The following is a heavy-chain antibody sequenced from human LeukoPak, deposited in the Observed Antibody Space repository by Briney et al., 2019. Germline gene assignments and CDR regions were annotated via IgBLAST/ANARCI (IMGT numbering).Heavy chain of an antibody. CDR2: INPNSGGT. V-gene: IGHV1-2*02. Sequence: GASVKVSCKASGYTFTGYYMHWVRQAPGQGLEWMGWINPNSGGTNCAQKFQGRVTMTRDTSISTAYMELSRLRSDDTAVYYCARVTTYGRDAFDIWGQGTMVTVSS. J-gene: IGHJ3*02. CDR1: GYTFTGYY. CDR3: ARVTTYGRDAFDI. D-gene: IGHD4-11*01.